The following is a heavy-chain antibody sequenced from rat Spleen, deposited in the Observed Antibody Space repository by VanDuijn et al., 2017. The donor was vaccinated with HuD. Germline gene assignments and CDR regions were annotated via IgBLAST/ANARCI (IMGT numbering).Heavy chain of an antibody. CDR1: GFTFINYD. CDR2: ISYDGGSI. D-gene: IGHD5-1*01. V-gene: IGHV5S23*01. Sequence: EVQLVESGGGLVQPGRSLKLSCAASGFTFINYDMAWVRQAPKRGLEWVAYISYDGGSIYYRDSVKGRFTISRDNAKSTLYLQMDSLRSEETATYYCVTGGGTGGFAYWGQGTLVTVSS. J-gene: IGHJ3*01. CDR3: VTGGGTGGFAY.